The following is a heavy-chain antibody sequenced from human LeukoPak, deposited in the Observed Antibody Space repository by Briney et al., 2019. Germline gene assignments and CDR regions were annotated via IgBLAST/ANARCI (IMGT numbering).Heavy chain of an antibody. Sequence: SETLPLTCAVYGGSFSGYYWSWIRQPPGKGLEWIGEINHSGSTNYNPSLKSRVTISVDTSKNQFSLKLSSVTAADTAVYYCARAPPSITIFGVVSDAFDIWGQGTMVTVSS. V-gene: IGHV4-34*01. J-gene: IGHJ3*02. D-gene: IGHD3-3*01. CDR2: INHSGST. CDR3: ARAPPSITIFGVVSDAFDI. CDR1: GGSFSGYY.